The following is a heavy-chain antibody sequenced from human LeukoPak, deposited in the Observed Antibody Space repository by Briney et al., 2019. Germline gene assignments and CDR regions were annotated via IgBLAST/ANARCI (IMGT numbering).Heavy chain of an antibody. Sequence: GGSLRLSCVASGFTFSDYYMSWIRQAPGKGLEWVSYISSSSSYTNYADSVKGRFTISRDNAKNSLYLQMNSLRAEDTAVYYCARVYDYGPDYWGQGTLVTVSS. CDR2: ISSSSSYT. J-gene: IGHJ4*02. D-gene: IGHD4-17*01. CDR3: ARVYDYGPDY. CDR1: GFTFSDYY. V-gene: IGHV3-11*06.